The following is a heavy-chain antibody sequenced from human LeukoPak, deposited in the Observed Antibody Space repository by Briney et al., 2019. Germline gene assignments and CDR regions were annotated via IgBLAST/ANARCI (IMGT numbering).Heavy chain of an antibody. Sequence: ASVKVSFKASGYGFSNYGFSWVRQAPGQGLEWMGWISAYNGNTNYAQNLQGRVTMTTDTSTSTVYMELRSLRSDDTAVYYCAAGTIVVVPAAIYWGQGTLVTVSS. D-gene: IGHD2-2*01. CDR2: ISAYNGNT. V-gene: IGHV1-18*01. CDR1: GYGFSNYG. CDR3: AAGTIVVVPAAIY. J-gene: IGHJ4*02.